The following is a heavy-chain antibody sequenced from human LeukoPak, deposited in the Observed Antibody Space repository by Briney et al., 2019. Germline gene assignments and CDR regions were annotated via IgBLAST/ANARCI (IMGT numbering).Heavy chain of an antibody. D-gene: IGHD2-2*01. V-gene: IGHV3-15*01. J-gene: IGHJ4*02. CDR1: GFTFSNAW. CDR2: IKTKTDGGTT. CDR3: TTEDAIVPAATTPPFDY. Sequence: GGSLRLSCTASGFTFSNAWMSWVRQAPGKGLEWVGRIKTKTDGGTTDYAAPVKGRFTISRDDSKNTLYLQMTSLKTEDTAVYYCTTEDAIVPAATTPPFDYWGQGTLVTVSS.